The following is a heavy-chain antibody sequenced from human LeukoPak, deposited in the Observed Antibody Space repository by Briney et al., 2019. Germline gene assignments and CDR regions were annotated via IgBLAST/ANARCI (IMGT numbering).Heavy chain of an antibody. V-gene: IGHV3-48*03. CDR3: ARDGGGGLDY. D-gene: IGHD2-15*01. CDR2: ISSSGNTI. Sequence: PGGSLRLSCAASGFTFSSYEMNWVRQAPGKGLEWVSYISSSGNTIYYADSVKGRFTISRDNAKNSLYLQMNSLRAEDTAVYYCARDGGGGLDYWGQGTLVTVSS. J-gene: IGHJ4*02. CDR1: GFTFSSYE.